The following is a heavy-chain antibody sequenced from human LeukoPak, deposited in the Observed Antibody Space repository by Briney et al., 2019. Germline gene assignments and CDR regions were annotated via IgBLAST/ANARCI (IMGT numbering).Heavy chain of an antibody. CDR2: IYYSGST. CDR1: GGSISSSNYY. J-gene: IGHJ4*02. V-gene: IGHV4-39*07. D-gene: IGHD3-9*01. CDR3: ARDDYDILTGYFDFDY. Sequence: PSETLSLTCTVSGGSISSSNYYWGWIRQPPGKGLEWIGSIYYSGSTYYNPSLKSRVTISVDTSKNQFSLKLSSVTAADTAVYHCARDDYDILTGYFDFDYWGQGTLVTVSS.